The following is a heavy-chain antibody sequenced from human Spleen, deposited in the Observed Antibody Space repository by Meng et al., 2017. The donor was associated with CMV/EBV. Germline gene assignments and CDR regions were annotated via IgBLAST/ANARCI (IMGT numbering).Heavy chain of an antibody. V-gene: IGHV1-46*01. J-gene: IGHJ4*02. D-gene: IGHD6-13*01. CDR2: INPSGGST. Sequence: SVKVSCKAPGYSFSSHYVHWVRQAPGQGLEWMGIINPSGGSTSYAQKFQGRVTMTRDTSTSTVYMELSSLRSEDTAVYYCARGGGSSWSAVDYWGQGTLVTVSS. CDR3: ARGGGSSWSAVDY. CDR1: GYSFSSHY.